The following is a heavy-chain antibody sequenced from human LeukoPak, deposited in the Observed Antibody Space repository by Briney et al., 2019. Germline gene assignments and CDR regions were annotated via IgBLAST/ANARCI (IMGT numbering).Heavy chain of an antibody. CDR3: AKYGNSGWVIDN. D-gene: IGHD6-19*01. CDR2: IYYTGGT. CDR1: GGSIGSDY. V-gene: IGHV4-59*08. Sequence: SETLSLTCTVSGGSIGSDYWTWIRQPPGKGLEYIGYIYYTGGTNYNPSLKSRVTISVDTSKNQFSLKLSSVTAADPAVYFCAKYGNSGWVIDNWGQGTLVTVSS. J-gene: IGHJ4*02.